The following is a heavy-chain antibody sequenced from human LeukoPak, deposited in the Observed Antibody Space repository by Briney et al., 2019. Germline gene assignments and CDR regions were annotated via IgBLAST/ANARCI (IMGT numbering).Heavy chain of an antibody. Sequence: SETLSLTCTVSGGSISSYYWSWIRQPPGKGLEWIGYIYYSGSTNYNPSLKSRVTISVDTSKNQFSLKLSSVTAADTAVYYCARTWDRPYCDFWSGYYGAPNWFDPWGQGTLVTVSS. D-gene: IGHD3-3*01. CDR2: IYYSGST. V-gene: IGHV4-59*01. CDR1: GGSISSYY. J-gene: IGHJ5*02. CDR3: ARTWDRPYCDFWSGYYGAPNWFDP.